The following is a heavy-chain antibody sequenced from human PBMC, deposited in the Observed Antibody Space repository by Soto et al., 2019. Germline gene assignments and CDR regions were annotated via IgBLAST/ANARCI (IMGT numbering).Heavy chain of an antibody. CDR3: ARPRRDYYYYYGMDV. J-gene: IGHJ6*02. CDR1: GFTFSGYG. Sequence: QVQLVESGGGVVQPGRSLRLSCAASGFTFSGYGMHRVRQAPGKGLEWVAVISNDALNKYYADSVKGRFAISRDDSRNTLYLQMNSLRAEDTAVYYCARPRRDYYYYYGMDVWGQGTTVTVSS. CDR2: ISNDALNK. V-gene: IGHV3-30*03.